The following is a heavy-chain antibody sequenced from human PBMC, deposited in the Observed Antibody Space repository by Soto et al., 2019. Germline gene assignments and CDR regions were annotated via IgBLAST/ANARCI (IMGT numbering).Heavy chain of an antibody. CDR3: ARQDSSGYYLDY. CDR1: GGTFSSYS. D-gene: IGHD3-22*01. Sequence: ASVKVSCKSSGGTFSSYSISWVRQAPGQGLEWMGGIIPIFGTANYAQKFQGRVTITADESTSTAYMELSSLRSEDTAVYYCARQDSSGYYLDYWGQGTLVTVS. J-gene: IGHJ4*02. V-gene: IGHV1-69*13. CDR2: IIPIFGTA.